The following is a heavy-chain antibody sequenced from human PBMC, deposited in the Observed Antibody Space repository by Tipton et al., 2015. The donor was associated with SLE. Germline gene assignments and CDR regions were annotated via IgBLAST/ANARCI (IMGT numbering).Heavy chain of an antibody. CDR3: ASTTRYSSSYHDAFDI. J-gene: IGHJ3*02. V-gene: IGHV3-30-3*01. D-gene: IGHD6-13*01. Sequence: SLRLSCAASGFTFSSYAMHWVRQAPGKGLEWVAVISYDGSNKYYADSVKGRFTISRDNSKNTPYLQMNSLRAEDTAVYYCASTTRYSSSYHDAFDIWGQGTMVTVSS. CDR2: ISYDGSNK. CDR1: GFTFSSYA.